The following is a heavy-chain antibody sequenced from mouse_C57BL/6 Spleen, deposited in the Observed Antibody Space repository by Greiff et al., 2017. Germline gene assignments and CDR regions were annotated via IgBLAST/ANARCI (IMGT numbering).Heavy chain of an antibody. Sequence: QVLLQQPGAELVRPGSSVKLSCKASGYTFTSYWMHWVKQRPIQGLEWIGNIDPSDSETHYNQKFKDKATLTVDKSSSTAYMQLSSLTSEDSAVYYCAREGLLRAMGYWGQGTSVTVSS. CDR2: IDPSDSET. J-gene: IGHJ4*01. V-gene: IGHV1-52*01. D-gene: IGHD2-3*01. CDR1: GYTFTSYW. CDR3: AREGLLRAMGY.